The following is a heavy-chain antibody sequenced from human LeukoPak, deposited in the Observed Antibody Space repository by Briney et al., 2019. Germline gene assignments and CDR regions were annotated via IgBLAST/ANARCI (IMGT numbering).Heavy chain of an antibody. D-gene: IGHD5-12*01. J-gene: IGHJ4*02. CDR2: IYHSGGT. V-gene: IGHV4-39*07. CDR1: GGSISSSSYY. Sequence: SETLSLTCTVSGGSISSSSYYWGWIRQPPGKGLEWIGSIYHSGGTYYNPSLKSRVTISVDTSKNQFSLRLSTVTAADTAVYYWGGAGVATWEYWGQGNLGTGSS. CDR3: GGAGVATWEY.